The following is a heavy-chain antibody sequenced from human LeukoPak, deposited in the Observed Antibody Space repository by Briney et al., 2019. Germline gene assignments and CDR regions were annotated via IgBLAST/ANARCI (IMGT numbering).Heavy chain of an antibody. CDR1: GFTFSSYW. D-gene: IGHD7-27*01. V-gene: IGHV3-74*01. Sequence: GGSLRLSCAASGFTFSSYWMHWVRQAPGKGLVWVSRINSDGSSTSYADSVKGRFSISRDNSKNTLHLQMSSLRVEDTAVYYCAKTGGPWDWGQGTLVTVSS. J-gene: IGHJ4*02. CDR2: INSDGSST. CDR3: AKTGGPWD.